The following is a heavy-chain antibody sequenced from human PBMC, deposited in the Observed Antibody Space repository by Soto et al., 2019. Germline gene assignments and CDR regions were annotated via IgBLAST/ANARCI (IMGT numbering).Heavy chain of an antibody. Sequence: VQLLESGGGLVNPGGSLRLSCATSGFTFSSYSMDWVRQAPGKGLEWVSSINPTSRYVFYADSVRGRFTISRDYAENSLHLQMNGLRGEDTAVYYCARHETRLTGDGFDIWGRWTLVTVSS. CDR1: GFTFSSYS. J-gene: IGHJ3*02. D-gene: IGHD3-9*01. CDR2: INPTSRYV. CDR3: ARHETRLTGDGFDI. V-gene: IGHV3-21*01.